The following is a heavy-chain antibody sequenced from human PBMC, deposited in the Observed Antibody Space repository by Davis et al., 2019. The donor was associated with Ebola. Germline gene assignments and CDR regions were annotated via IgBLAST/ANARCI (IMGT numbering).Heavy chain of an antibody. CDR1: GGSVSSGGYS. V-gene: IGHV4-30-4*07. CDR3: ARLGVAGVY. Sequence: SETLSLTCAVSGGSVSSGGYSWSWIRQPPGKGLEWIGYYYYTGSTYYSPSLKSRVTISVDTSKNQFSLKLSSVTAADTAVYYCARLGVAGVYWGQGTLVTVSS. D-gene: IGHD6-19*01. CDR2: YYYTGST. J-gene: IGHJ4*02.